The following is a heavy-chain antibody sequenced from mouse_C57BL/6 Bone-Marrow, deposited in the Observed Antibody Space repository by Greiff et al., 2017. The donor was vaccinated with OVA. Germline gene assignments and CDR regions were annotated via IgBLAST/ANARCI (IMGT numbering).Heavy chain of an antibody. CDR1: GYTFTGYW. J-gene: IGHJ3*01. V-gene: IGHV1-9*01. Sequence: VQLQQSGAELMKPGASVKLSCKATGYTFTGYWIEWVKQRPGHGLEWIGEILPGSGSTNYTEKFKGKATFTADTSSNADYMQLSSLTTEDSAIYCGARAGGYYYGSSSAYWGQGTLVTVSA. CDR3: ARAGGYYYGSSSAY. D-gene: IGHD1-1*01. CDR2: ILPGSGST.